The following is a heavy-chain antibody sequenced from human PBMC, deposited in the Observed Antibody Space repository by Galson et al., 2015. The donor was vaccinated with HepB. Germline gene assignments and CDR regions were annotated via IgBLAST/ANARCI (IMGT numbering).Heavy chain of an antibody. CDR1: GYTFTSYA. CDR3: ARVSSSWFGGGFDY. CDR2: INAGNGNT. D-gene: IGHD6-13*01. Sequence: SVKVSCKASGYTFTSYAMHWVRQAPGQRLEWMGWINAGNGNTKYSQKFQGRVTITRDTSESTAYMELSSLRAEDTAVYYCARVSSSWFGGGFDYWGQGTLVTVSS. J-gene: IGHJ4*02. V-gene: IGHV1-3*01.